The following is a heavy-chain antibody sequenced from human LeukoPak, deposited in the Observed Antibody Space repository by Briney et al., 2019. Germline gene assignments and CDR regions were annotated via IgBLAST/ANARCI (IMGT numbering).Heavy chain of an antibody. Sequence: GGSLRLSCAASGFIFTNYFMSWVRQAPGKGLEWVASIKHDGSEKYYVDSVRGRFTISRDNTMNSLYLQMSSLRAEDTTVYYCATDRGWRASGYYLYYFEYWGQGTLVTFSS. CDR2: IKHDGSEK. V-gene: IGHV3-7*01. D-gene: IGHD3-3*01. CDR3: ATDRGWRASGYYLYYFEY. CDR1: GFIFTNYF. J-gene: IGHJ4*02.